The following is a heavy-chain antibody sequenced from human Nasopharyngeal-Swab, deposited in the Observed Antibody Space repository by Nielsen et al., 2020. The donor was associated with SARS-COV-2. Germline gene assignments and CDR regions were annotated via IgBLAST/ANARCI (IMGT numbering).Heavy chain of an antibody. D-gene: IGHD1-26*01. Sequence: GGSLRLSCTTSGFTFGDYAMSWFRQAPGKGLEWVGFIRRKNYGGAPEYAASVKGRFTISTDGAESIAYLQMNSLETEDTGVYYCARSVGSFYGQGAFDIWGQGTMVTVSS. CDR3: ARSVGSFYGQGAFDI. J-gene: IGHJ3*02. CDR2: IRRKNYGGAP. V-gene: IGHV3-49*01. CDR1: GFTFGDYA.